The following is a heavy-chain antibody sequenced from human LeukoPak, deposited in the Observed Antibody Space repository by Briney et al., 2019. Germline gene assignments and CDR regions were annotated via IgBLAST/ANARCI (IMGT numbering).Heavy chain of an antibody. Sequence: SESLSLTCTVSGGSISSYYWNWIRQPPGKGLEWIGSLYNSGNTKYNPSLKSRVTISVDTSKNHFSLKLSSVTAADTAVYCCARDGADGYNYGWFDPWGQGTLVTVSS. CDR2: LYNSGNT. V-gene: IGHV4-59*01. CDR1: GGSISSYY. D-gene: IGHD5-18*01. CDR3: ARDGADGYNYGWFDP. J-gene: IGHJ5*02.